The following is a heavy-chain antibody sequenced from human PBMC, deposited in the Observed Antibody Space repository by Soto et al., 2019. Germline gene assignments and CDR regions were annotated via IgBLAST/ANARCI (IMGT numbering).Heavy chain of an antibody. Sequence: PGGSLRRSCAASGFTFSSYLMHWVRQAPGKGLVWVSRINSDGSSTSYADSVKGRFTISRDNAKNTLYLQMNSLRAEDTAVYYCATHQYCSSTSCLTGYYYGMDVWGQGTTVTVSS. CDR1: GFTFSSYL. V-gene: IGHV3-74*01. CDR3: ATHQYCSSTSCLTGYYYGMDV. D-gene: IGHD2-2*01. CDR2: INSDGSST. J-gene: IGHJ6*02.